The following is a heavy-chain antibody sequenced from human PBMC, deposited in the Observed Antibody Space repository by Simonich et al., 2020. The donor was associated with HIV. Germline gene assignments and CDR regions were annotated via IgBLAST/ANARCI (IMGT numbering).Heavy chain of an antibody. CDR1: GFTFSIYA. Sequence: VQLVESGGGVVQPGRSLRLSCAASGFTFSIYAMSWVPQAPGKGLEWVSAISGSGGSTYYADSVKGRFTISRDNSKNTLYLQMNSLRAEDTAVYYCAKDRYYNFWSGYYDYWGQGTLVTVSS. V-gene: IGHV3-23*04. J-gene: IGHJ4*02. CDR2: ISGSGGST. CDR3: AKDRYYNFWSGYYDY. D-gene: IGHD3-3*01.